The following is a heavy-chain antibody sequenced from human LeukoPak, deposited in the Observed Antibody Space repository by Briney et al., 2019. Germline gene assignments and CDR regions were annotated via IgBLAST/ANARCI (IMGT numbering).Heavy chain of an antibody. CDR2: IGTAGDT. CDR1: GFTFSNYD. V-gene: IGHV3-13*01. Sequence: GGSLRLSCAASGFTFSNYDMHWVRQATGKGLEWVSAIGTAGDTFCPGSVKGRFTISRENAKNSLYLQMNSLRAGDTAVYYCARAPTYDILTGYYTESGAGYFDLWGRGTLVTVSS. CDR3: ARAPTYDILTGYYTESGAGYFDL. J-gene: IGHJ2*01. D-gene: IGHD3-9*01.